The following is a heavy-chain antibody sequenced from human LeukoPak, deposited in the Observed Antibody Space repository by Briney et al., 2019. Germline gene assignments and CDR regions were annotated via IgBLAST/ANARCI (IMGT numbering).Heavy chain of an antibody. V-gene: IGHV3-74*01. CDR3: ARVRATFSPHFDN. Sequence: PGGSPRLSCAASGFTFSSYWMHWVRQAPGKGLMWVSRINSDGSITNYADSAKGRFTISRDNAKNTLYLQMNSLRAEDTAVYYCARVRATFSPHFDNSGQGTLVTVSS. CDR1: GFTFSSYW. D-gene: IGHD5-12*01. J-gene: IGHJ4*02. CDR2: INSDGSIT.